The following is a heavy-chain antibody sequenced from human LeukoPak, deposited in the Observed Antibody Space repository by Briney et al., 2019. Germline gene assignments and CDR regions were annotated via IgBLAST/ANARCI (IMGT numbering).Heavy chain of an antibody. J-gene: IGHJ4*02. Sequence: VASVKVSCKVSGYTLTELSMHWVRQAPGKGLEWMGGFYPEDGETIYAQKFQGRVTMTEDTSTDTAYMELSSLRSEDTAVYYCASPDLRYCSSTSCYLYYWGQGTLVTVSS. CDR1: GYTLTELS. CDR2: FYPEDGET. V-gene: IGHV1-24*01. CDR3: ASPDLRYCSSTSCYLYY. D-gene: IGHD2-2*01.